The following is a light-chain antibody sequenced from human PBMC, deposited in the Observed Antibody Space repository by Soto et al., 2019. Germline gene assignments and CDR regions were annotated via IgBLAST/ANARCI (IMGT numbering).Light chain of an antibody. CDR2: DAS. Sequence: DIQMTQSPSSLSASLRDRVTITCRASQSISTYLNWYQQRPGKAPNLLIYDASSLQSGVPSRFSGSGSGTDFTLTISGLRPEDFATYFCQQSYRTPITFGQGTRLEIK. CDR1: QSISTY. CDR3: QQSYRTPIT. V-gene: IGKV1-39*01. J-gene: IGKJ5*01.